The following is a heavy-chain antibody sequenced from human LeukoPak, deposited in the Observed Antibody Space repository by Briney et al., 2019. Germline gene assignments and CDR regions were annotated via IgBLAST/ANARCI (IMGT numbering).Heavy chain of an antibody. Sequence: SETLSLTCAVSADSFSSHYWTWIRQPPGKGLEWIGYISYIGSTNYNPSLKSRVTISIDTSKNQFSLKLSSVTAADTAVYYCARHFSSGWYVYDYWGQGTLVTVSS. J-gene: IGHJ4*02. CDR1: ADSFSSHY. D-gene: IGHD6-19*01. CDR3: ARHFSSGWYVYDY. CDR2: ISYIGST. V-gene: IGHV4-59*11.